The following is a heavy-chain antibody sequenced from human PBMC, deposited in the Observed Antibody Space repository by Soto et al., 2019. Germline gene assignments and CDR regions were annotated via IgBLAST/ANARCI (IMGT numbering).Heavy chain of an antibody. CDR1: GFTFSDYY. J-gene: IGHJ3*01. Sequence: QVQLVESGGGLVKPGGSLRLSCVASGFTFSDYYISWIRQAQGKGLEWVSYISVRGSSIYYADSVKGRFTISRDNAKNSLYLQMDSLRADDTAVYYCARDVSGRWLVRGAFDLWGQGTMFTVSS. CDR3: ARDVSGRWLVRGAFDL. V-gene: IGHV3-11*01. D-gene: IGHD6-19*01. CDR2: ISVRGSSI.